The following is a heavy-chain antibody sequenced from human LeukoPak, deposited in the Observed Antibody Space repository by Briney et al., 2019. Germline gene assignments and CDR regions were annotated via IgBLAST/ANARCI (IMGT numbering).Heavy chain of an antibody. D-gene: IGHD1-26*01. CDR3: ARQGELLAY. J-gene: IGHJ4*02. Sequence: SEALSLTCAVSGGSISSSSYYWGWIRQPPGKGLEWIGSIYYSGSTYYNPSLKSRVTISVDTSKNQFSLKLSSVTAADTAVYYCARQGELLAYWGQGTLVTDSS. CDR2: IYYSGST. CDR1: GGSISSSSYY. V-gene: IGHV4-39*01.